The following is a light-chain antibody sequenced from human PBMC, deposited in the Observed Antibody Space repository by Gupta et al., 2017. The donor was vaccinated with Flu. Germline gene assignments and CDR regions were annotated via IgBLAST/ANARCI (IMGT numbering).Light chain of an antibody. Sequence: QSALTQPPSVSRSPGQPATISCTGGSSDVGDNDFVPWYQQCPGKVPKLLIYDVRHRPSGVPDRFSGSKSGNTATLTISGLQAEDEADYNCCSCGGTNWVFGGGTKLTVL. CDR2: DVR. CDR1: SSDVGDNDF. CDR3: CSCGGTNWV. V-gene: IGLV2-11*01. J-gene: IGLJ3*02.